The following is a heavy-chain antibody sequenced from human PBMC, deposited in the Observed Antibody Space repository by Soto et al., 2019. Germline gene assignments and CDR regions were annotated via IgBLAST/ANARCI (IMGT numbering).Heavy chain of an antibody. CDR3: ARVAAGRRNWFDP. CDR1: GYTFTAYY. V-gene: IGHV1-2*02. Sequence: ASVKVSCKASGYTFTAYYIHWVRQAPGQGLEWMGWIYPASGVTNSAQKFRGRVTMTRDTSNRTAYMELSRLTSDDTAIYFCARVAAGRRNWFDPWGQGTLVTVS. J-gene: IGHJ5*02. CDR2: IYPASGVT. D-gene: IGHD6-13*01.